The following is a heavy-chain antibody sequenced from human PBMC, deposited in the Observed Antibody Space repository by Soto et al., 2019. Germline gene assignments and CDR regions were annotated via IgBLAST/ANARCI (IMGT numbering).Heavy chain of an antibody. D-gene: IGHD3-3*01. CDR1: GYTFTGYY. CDR3: ARGSTIFGVVIETQKQEDAFDI. J-gene: IGHJ3*02. V-gene: IGHV1-2*04. Sequence: ASVKVSCKASGYTFTGYYMHWVRQAPGQGLEWMGWINPNSGGTNNAQKFQGWVTMTRDTSISTAYMELSRLRSDDTAVYYCARGSTIFGVVIETQKQEDAFDIWGQGTMVTVSS. CDR2: INPNSGGT.